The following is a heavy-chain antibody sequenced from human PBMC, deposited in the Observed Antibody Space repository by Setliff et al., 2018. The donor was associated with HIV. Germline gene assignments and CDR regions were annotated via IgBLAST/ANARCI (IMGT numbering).Heavy chain of an antibody. J-gene: IGHJ3*02. Sequence: SETLSLTCTVSGASLTRGYYYWSWIRQPAGKGLEWIGRIYTTGSTNYNSSLQSRVTISADTSRNHFPLRLGSVTAADTAVYYCARLWAYYDSSGRTAFDIWGQGTMVTVSS. CDR1: GASLTRGYYY. CDR3: ARLWAYYDSSGRTAFDI. CDR2: IYTTGST. V-gene: IGHV4-61*02. D-gene: IGHD3-22*01.